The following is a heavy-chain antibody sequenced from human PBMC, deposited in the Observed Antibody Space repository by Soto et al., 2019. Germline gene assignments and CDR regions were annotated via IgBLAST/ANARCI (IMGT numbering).Heavy chain of an antibody. CDR2: ISYDGSNK. V-gene: IGHV3-30*18. J-gene: IGHJ5*02. CDR1: GFNFRRYG. Sequence: QVQLVESGGGVVQPGRSLRLSCAASGFNFRRYGMHWVRQAPGKGLEWVAVISYDGSNKYYADSVKGRFTISRDDSKNTLNRQMNSLRSEDTAMYYWAKDSVEGGDIVVMVYASNWFDPWGQGTLVTVSS. D-gene: IGHD2-8*01. CDR3: AKDSVEGGDIVVMVYASNWFDP.